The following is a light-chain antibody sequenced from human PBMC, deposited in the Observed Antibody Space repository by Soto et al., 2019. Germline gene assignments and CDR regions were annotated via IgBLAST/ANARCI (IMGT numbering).Light chain of an antibody. CDR2: DAF. V-gene: IGKV1-33*01. CDR3: QQYDSLPLT. Sequence: DIPMTQSPCSLSASVGDRVTITCQASQDIDNCVKWYQQKPVQAPKLLISDAFILDTGVPSRFRGSGSATDFTFTIRGLPPEDVATFYRQQYDSLPLTFGGGTRVQIK. J-gene: IGKJ4*01. CDR1: QDIDNC.